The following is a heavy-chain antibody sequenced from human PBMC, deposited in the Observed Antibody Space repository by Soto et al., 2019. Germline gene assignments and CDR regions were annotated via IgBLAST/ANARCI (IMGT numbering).Heavy chain of an antibody. V-gene: IGHV3-9*01. CDR3: AKDWGTSWDGRFGS. Sequence: EVQLVESGGGLVQPGRSLRLACAASGFPFHYFAMHWVRQAPGKGLEWVSGISWNSDSICYADSVKGRFPISRDNAQISLYLQMNSLRPEDTSFYYCAKDWGTSWDGRFGSWGLGPLGTVSS. CDR2: ISWNSDSI. CDR1: GFPFHYFA. D-gene: IGHD6-13*01. J-gene: IGHJ4*02.